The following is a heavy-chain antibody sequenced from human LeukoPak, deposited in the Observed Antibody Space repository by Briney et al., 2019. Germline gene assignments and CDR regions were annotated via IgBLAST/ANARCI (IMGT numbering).Heavy chain of an antibody. J-gene: IGHJ3*02. V-gene: IGHV3-30-3*01. Sequence: GGSLRLSCAVFGFTFSSHTMHWVRQAPGKGLEWVALISYDGSNNNYADSVKGRSTISRDTSKKTLYLQMNSLRAEDTAVYYCVRDTTMVTTRAFDIWGQETMVTVSS. CDR1: GFTFSSHT. CDR3: VRDTTMVTTRAFDI. CDR2: ISYDGSNN. D-gene: IGHD4-17*01.